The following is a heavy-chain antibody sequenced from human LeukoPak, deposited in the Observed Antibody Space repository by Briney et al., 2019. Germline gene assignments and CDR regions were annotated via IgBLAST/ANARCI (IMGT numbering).Heavy chain of an antibody. CDR2: IWYDGSNK. CDR3: ARGDPTVTTKQNFDY. V-gene: IGHV3-33*01. J-gene: IGHJ4*02. CDR1: GFSFSNYD. Sequence: SGGSLRLSCAASGFSFSNYDMHWVRQAPGKALEWVAVIWYDGSNKYYADSVKGRFTISRDNSKNTLYLQMNSLRVEDTAVYYCARGDPTVTTKQNFDYWGQGTLVTVSS. D-gene: IGHD4-17*01.